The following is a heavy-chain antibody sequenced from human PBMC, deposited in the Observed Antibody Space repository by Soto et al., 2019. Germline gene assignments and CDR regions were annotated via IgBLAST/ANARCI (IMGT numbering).Heavy chain of an antibody. CDR2: IYYSGST. V-gene: IGHV4-59*01. Sequence: SETLSLTCTVSGGSISSYYWSWIRQPPGKGLEWIGYIYYSGSTNYNPSLKSRVTISVDTSKNQFSLKLSSVTAADTAVYYCARGGELYTQYFDYWGQGTLVTVSS. CDR1: GGSISSYY. J-gene: IGHJ4*02. D-gene: IGHD3-16*01. CDR3: ARGGELYTQYFDY.